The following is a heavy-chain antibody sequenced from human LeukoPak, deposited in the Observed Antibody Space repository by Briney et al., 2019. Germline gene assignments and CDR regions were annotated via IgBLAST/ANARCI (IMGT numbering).Heavy chain of an antibody. CDR1: GYTFTSYG. CDR3: AREAIFGVVIITGVLDY. V-gene: IGHV1-18*01. CDR2: ISAYNGNT. D-gene: IGHD3-3*01. J-gene: IGHJ4*02. Sequence: ASVKVSCKASGYTFTSYGVSWVRQAPGQGLEWMGWISAYNGNTNYAQKLQGRVTMTTDTSTSTAYMELRSLRSDDTAVYYCAREAIFGVVIITGVLDYWGQGTLVTVSS.